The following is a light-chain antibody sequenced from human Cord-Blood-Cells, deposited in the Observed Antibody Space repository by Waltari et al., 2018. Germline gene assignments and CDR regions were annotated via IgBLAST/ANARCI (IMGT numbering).Light chain of an antibody. CDR2: SNN. J-gene: IGLJ3*02. CDR1: SSNLGSNT. V-gene: IGLV1-44*01. CDR3: AAWDDSLNGV. Sequence: SVLTQPPSASGTPGPRVTIPCSGCSSNLGSNTVNWYQQLPGTAPKLLIYSNNQRPSGVPDRFSGSKSGTSASLAISGLQSEDEADYYCAAWDDSLNGVFGGGTKLTVL.